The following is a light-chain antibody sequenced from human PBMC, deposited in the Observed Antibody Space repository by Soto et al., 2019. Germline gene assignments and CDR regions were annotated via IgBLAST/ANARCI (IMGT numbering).Light chain of an antibody. V-gene: IGLV2-18*02. CDR3: TSYTSSNTVA. CDR2: EVS. Sequence: QSALTQPPSVSGSPGQSVTISCTGTSSDVGSYNRVSWYQQPPGTAPKLMIYEVSNRPSGVPDRFSGSKSGNTASLTISGLQAEDEADYYCTSYTSSNTVAFGTGTKLTVL. CDR1: SSDVGSYNR. J-gene: IGLJ1*01.